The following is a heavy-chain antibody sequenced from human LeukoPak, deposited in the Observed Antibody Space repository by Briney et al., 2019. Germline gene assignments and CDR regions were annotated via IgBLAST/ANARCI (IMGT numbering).Heavy chain of an antibody. Sequence: ASVKVSFKASGYTFTSYGISWVRQAPGQGLEWMGWISAYNGNTNYAQKLQGRVTMTTDTSTSTAYMELRSLRSDDTAVYYCARLIDFWSGYYANWFDPWGQGTLVTVSS. V-gene: IGHV1-18*01. D-gene: IGHD3-3*01. J-gene: IGHJ5*02. CDR3: ARLIDFWSGYYANWFDP. CDR2: ISAYNGNT. CDR1: GYTFTSYG.